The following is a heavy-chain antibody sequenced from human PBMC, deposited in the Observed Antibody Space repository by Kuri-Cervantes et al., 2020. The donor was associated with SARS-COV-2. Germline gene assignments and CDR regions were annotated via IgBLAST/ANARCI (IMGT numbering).Heavy chain of an antibody. D-gene: IGHD4/OR15-4a*01. J-gene: IGHJ5*02. V-gene: IGHV4-59*11. CDR3: ARDPNANHNNWFDP. CDR1: GGSISSHY. CDR2: IYYSGST. Sequence: SEILSLTFAVPGGSISSHYWTWLRQPPGKGLEWIGYIYYSGSTNYNPSLKSRVTIPVDTSKNQFSLKLSSVTAADTAVYYCARDPNANHNNWFDPWGQGTLVTVSS.